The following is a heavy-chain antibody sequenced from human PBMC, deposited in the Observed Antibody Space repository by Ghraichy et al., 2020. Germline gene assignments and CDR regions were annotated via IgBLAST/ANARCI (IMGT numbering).Heavy chain of an antibody. V-gene: IGHV1-69*13. CDR3: ARSEPITIFGVVSRYPRTYYYYYGMDV. J-gene: IGHJ6*02. D-gene: IGHD3-3*01. Sequence: SVKVSCKASGGTFSSYAISWVRQAPGQGLEWMGGIIPIFGTANYAQKFQGRVTITADESTSTAYMELSSLRSEDTAVYYCARSEPITIFGVVSRYPRTYYYYYGMDVWGQGTTVTVSS. CDR2: IIPIFGTA. CDR1: GGTFSSYA.